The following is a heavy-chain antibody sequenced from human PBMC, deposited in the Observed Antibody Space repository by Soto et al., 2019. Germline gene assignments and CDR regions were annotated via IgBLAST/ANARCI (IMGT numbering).Heavy chain of an antibody. J-gene: IGHJ4*02. V-gene: IGHV4-39*01. CDR1: GGSISSSHY. CDR2: VLYSGSP. D-gene: IGHD1-20*01. CDR3: ARHYNTGAFFDY. Sequence: QLQLQESGPGLVKSSETLSLTCTVSGGSISSSHYWGWIRQPPGKGREWIGSVLYSGSPYYSPSFKSRITISVDTSKNQFSLRVRSVTATDTAVYFCARHYNTGAFFDYWGQGNLVTVSS.